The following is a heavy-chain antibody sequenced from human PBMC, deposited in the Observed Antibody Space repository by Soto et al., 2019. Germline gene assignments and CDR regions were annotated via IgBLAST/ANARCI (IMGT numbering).Heavy chain of an antibody. CDR2: INTYHGNT. CDR3: ARSPGYSASWGYFYSGMKI. CDR1: GYTFTNYG. Sequence: QAQLVQSGAELKKPGASVKVSCKASGYTFTNYGISWVRQAPGQGLEWMGWINTYHGNTKYAQKLQGRVTMTKDTSTSTAYMELTSLRSDDTAVYYCARSPGYSASWGYFYSGMKIWGQGTTVIVSS. J-gene: IGHJ6*02. V-gene: IGHV1-18*01. D-gene: IGHD6-13*01.